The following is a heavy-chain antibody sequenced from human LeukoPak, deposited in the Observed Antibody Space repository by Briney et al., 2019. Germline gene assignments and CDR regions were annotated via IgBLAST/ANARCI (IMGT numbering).Heavy chain of an antibody. D-gene: IGHD6-13*01. J-gene: IGHJ4*02. CDR2: IKQDGSEK. Sequence: GGSLRLSCAASGFTFSGYRMNWVRQAPGKGLEWVAYIKQDGSEKYYVDSVKGRFTISRDNAKNSLYLQMNSLRAEDTAVYYCARDIAPAGLFFDYWGQGTLVTVSS. V-gene: IGHV3-7*01. CDR1: GFTFSGYR. CDR3: ARDIAPAGLFFDY.